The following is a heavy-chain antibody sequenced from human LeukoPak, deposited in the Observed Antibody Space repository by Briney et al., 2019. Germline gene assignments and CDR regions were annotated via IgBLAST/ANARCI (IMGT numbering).Heavy chain of an antibody. Sequence: PSETLPLTCTVSGGSISSTSYYWGWIRQPPGKGLEWIGSIYYSWDTYYNPSLKSRVTISVDTSKNQFSLKLSSVTAADTAVYYCAREGYYDSSGPGYFDYWGQGTLVTVSS. D-gene: IGHD3-22*01. J-gene: IGHJ4*02. V-gene: IGHV4-39*07. CDR1: GGSISSTSYY. CDR2: IYYSWDT. CDR3: AREGYYDSSGPGYFDY.